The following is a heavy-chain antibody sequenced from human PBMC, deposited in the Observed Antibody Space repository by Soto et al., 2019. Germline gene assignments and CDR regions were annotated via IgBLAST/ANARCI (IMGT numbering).Heavy chain of an antibody. CDR3: AKGYGRVGATRGYFDY. J-gene: IGHJ4*02. CDR1: GFTFSSYG. Sequence: QVQLVESGGGVVQPGRSLRLSCAASGFTFSSYGMHWVRQAPGKGLEWVAVISYDGSNKYYADSVKGRFTISRDNSKNTLYLQMNSLRAEDTAVYYCAKGYGRVGATRGYFDYWGQGTLVTVSS. D-gene: IGHD1-26*01. CDR2: ISYDGSNK. V-gene: IGHV3-30*18.